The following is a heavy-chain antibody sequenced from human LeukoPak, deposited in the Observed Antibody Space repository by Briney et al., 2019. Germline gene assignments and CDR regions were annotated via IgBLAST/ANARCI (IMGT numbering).Heavy chain of an antibody. CDR3: ARHEAGGGLTY. D-gene: IGHD3-9*01. CDR2: IYYSGST. J-gene: IGHJ4*02. CDR1: GGSISSSSYH. Sequence: PSETLSLTCTFSGGSISSSSYHWGWIRQPPGKGLEWIGSIYYSGSTYYNPSLKSRVTISVDTSKNQFSLKLSSVTAADTAVYYCARHEAGGGLTYWGQGTLVTVSS. V-gene: IGHV4-39*01.